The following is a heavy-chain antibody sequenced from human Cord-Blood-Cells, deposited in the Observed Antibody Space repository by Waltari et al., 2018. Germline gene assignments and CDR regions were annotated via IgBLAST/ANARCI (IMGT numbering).Heavy chain of an antibody. V-gene: IGHV1-69*06. Sequence: QVQLVQSGAEVKKPGSSVKVSCKASGGTFSSYATSWVRQDPGPGLGWMGGIIPIFGTANYAQKFQGRVTITADKSTSTAYMELSSLRSEDTAVYYCASEGTLQDLTLITGANDAFDIWGQGTMVTVSS. CDR3: ASEGTLQDLTLITGANDAFDI. D-gene: IGHD7-27*01. CDR2: IIPIFGTA. CDR1: GGTFSSYA. J-gene: IGHJ3*02.